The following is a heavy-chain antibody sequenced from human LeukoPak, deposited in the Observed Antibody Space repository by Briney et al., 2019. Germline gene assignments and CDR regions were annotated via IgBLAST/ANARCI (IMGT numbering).Heavy chain of an antibody. CDR1: SGPLRGYY. Sequence: SDTLSLTCAVCSGPLRGYYWSWLRQPPGKGVECIGESNHNGRTNNNLSLKSRGSISVDTSKTQFSLKLSSVTAADTAVYYCARRGVRGVRGLYGMDVWGQGTTVTVSS. CDR2: SNHNGRT. V-gene: IGHV4-34*04. J-gene: IGHJ6*02. D-gene: IGHD3-10*01. CDR3: ARRGVRGVRGLYGMDV.